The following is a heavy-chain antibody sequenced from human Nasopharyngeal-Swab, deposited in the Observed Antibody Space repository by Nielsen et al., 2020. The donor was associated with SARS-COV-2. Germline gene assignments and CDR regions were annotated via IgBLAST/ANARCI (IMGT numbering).Heavy chain of an antibody. CDR1: GGSFSGYY. D-gene: IGHD3-22*01. J-gene: IGHJ4*01. V-gene: IGHV4-34*01. CDR2: INHIGST. CDR3: ARRRSSGRYFFDY. Sequence: SETLSLTCAVYGGSFSGYYWSWIRQTPGKGLEWIGEINHIGSTNYNPSLKSRVTLSAYMSKNQLSLKLNPVTAADTAVYYCARRRSSGRYFFDYWGRGTPVTVSS.